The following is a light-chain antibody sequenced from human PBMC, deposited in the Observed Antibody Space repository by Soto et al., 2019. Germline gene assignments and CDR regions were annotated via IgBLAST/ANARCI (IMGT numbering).Light chain of an antibody. J-gene: IGLJ2*01. V-gene: IGLV1-47*01. CDR3: AAWDDSLSGVV. CDR2: RNS. CDR1: SSNIGSNY. Sequence: QSVLTQPPSASGTPGQRVTISCSGSSSNIGSNYVYWYQQLPGTVPQLLIYRNSERPSGVPDRLSGSKSGTSASLAISGLRSEDEADYYCAAWDDSLSGVVFGGGTQLTVL.